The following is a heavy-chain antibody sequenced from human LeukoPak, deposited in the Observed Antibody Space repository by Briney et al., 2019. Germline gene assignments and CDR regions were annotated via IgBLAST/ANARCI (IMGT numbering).Heavy chain of an antibody. D-gene: IGHD5-12*01. V-gene: IGHV3-9*01. CDR1: GFTFDDYA. CDR3: AKASLSGYDMYYFDY. Sequence: GRSLRLSCAASGFTFDDYAMHWVRQAPGKGLEWVSGISWNSGSIGYADSVKGRFTISRDNAKNSLYLQMNSLRAEDTALYYCAKASLSGYDMYYFDYWGQGTLVTVSS. J-gene: IGHJ4*02. CDR2: ISWNSGSI.